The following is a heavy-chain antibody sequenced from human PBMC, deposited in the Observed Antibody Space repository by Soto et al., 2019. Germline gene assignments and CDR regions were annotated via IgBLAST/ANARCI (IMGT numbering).Heavy chain of an antibody. J-gene: IGHJ4*02. D-gene: IGHD1-26*01. Sequence: PGESLKISCKGSGYSFTNYLIGWVRQMPGKGLESMGIIYPGDSDARYSPSFQGQVTISADKSTSTASLQWSSLKASDTAMYYCARRNGSQYYFDYWGKGTLVTVSS. CDR3: ARRNGSQYYFDY. CDR2: IYPGDSDA. CDR1: GYSFTNYL. V-gene: IGHV5-51*03.